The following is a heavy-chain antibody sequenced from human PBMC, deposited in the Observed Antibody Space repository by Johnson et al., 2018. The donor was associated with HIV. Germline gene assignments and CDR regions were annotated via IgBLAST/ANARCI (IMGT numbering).Heavy chain of an antibody. V-gene: IGHV3-11*04. Sequence: QVKLVESGGGLVKPGGSLRLSCAASGFTFSNAWMSWVRQAPGKGLEWVSSISGIGSTIYYADSVKGRFTISRDNGKNSLYLQMNSPRADDTAVYYCARDRGGAGTFDAFDIWGQGTMVTVSS. CDR3: ARDRGGAGTFDAFDI. CDR2: ISGIGSTI. CDR1: GFTFSNAW. J-gene: IGHJ3*02. D-gene: IGHD6-13*01.